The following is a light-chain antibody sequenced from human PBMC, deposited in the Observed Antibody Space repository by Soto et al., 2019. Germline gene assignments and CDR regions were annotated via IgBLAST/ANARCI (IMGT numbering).Light chain of an antibody. CDR2: DAS. J-gene: IGKJ4*01. CDR1: QSVSSY. Sequence: EIVLTQSPATLSLSPGERATLSCRASQSVSSYLAWYQQKPGQAPRLLIYDASNRATGIPARFSGSGSGTAFTLTISSLETEDFAVYYCQQRSNWHPGLTFGGGNKVEIK. V-gene: IGKV3-11*01. CDR3: QQRSNWHPGLT.